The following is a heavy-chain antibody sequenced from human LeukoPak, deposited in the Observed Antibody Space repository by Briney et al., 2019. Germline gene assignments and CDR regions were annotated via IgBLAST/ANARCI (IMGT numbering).Heavy chain of an antibody. CDR3: AKEPRFYYGSSGFDY. CDR1: GFTFSSYG. D-gene: IGHD3-22*01. V-gene: IGHV3-30*02. CDR2: IRYDGSNK. J-gene: IGHJ4*02. Sequence: PGGSLRLSCAASGFTFSSYGMHWVRQAPGKGLEWVAFIRYDGSNKYYADSVKGRFTISRDNSKNTLYLQMNSLRAEDTAVYYCAKEPRFYYGSSGFDYWGQGTLVTVSS.